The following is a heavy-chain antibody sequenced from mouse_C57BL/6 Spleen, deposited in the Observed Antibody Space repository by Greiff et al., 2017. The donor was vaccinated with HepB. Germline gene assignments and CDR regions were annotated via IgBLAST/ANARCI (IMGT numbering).Heavy chain of an antibody. D-gene: IGHD4-1*01. V-gene: IGHV5-17*01. CDR3: ARDPGNYYAMDY. CDR2: ISSGSSTI. J-gene: IGHJ4*01. Sequence: EVKVVESGGGLVKPGGSLKLSCAASGFTFSDYGMHWVRQAPEKGLEWVAYISSGSSTIYYADTVKGRFTISRDNAKNTLFLQMTSLRSEDTAMYYCARDPGNYYAMDYWGQGTSVTVSS. CDR1: GFTFSDYG.